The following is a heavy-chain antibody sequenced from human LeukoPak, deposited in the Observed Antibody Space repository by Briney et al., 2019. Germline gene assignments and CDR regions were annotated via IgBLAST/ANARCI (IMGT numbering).Heavy chain of an antibody. CDR2: MNPNSGNT. J-gene: IGHJ4*02. V-gene: IGHV1-8*01. CDR3: AKGYSYGSYYFDY. Sequence: ASVYVSCKASAYTLTSYDINWVRHAPGQGSEWMGWMNPNSGNTGYAQKFQGRVSMTRNTSISTAYMELSSLRSDDTAVYYCAKGYSYGSYYFDYWGQGTLVTVSS. D-gene: IGHD5-18*01. CDR1: AYTLTSYD.